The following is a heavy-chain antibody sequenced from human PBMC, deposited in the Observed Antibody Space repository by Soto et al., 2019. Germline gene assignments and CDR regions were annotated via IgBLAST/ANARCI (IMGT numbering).Heavy chain of an antibody. D-gene: IGHD3-3*01. CDR2: IWYDGSNK. CDR1: GFTFSSYG. CDR3: ARAFDSRVDPYYYYGMDV. Sequence: GGSLRLSCAASGFTFSSYGMHWVRQAPGKGLEWVAVIWYDGSNKYYADSVKGRFTISRDNSKNTLYLQMNSLRAEDTAVYYCARAFDSRVDPYYYYGMDVWGQGTTVTVSS. J-gene: IGHJ6*02. V-gene: IGHV3-33*01.